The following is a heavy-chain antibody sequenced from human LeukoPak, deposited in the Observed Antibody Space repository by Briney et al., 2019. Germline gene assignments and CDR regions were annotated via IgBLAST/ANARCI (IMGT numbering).Heavy chain of an antibody. J-gene: IGHJ6*02. CDR1: GFTFSSYG. Sequence: GSLRLSCAASGFTFSSYGMHWVRQAPGKGLEWVAVIWYDGSNKYYADSVKGRFTISRDNSKNTLYLQMNSLRAEDTAVYYCARDVEQQLVLDYYYGMDVWGQGTTVTVSS. CDR2: IWYDGSNK. V-gene: IGHV3-33*01. D-gene: IGHD6-13*01. CDR3: ARDVEQQLVLDYYYGMDV.